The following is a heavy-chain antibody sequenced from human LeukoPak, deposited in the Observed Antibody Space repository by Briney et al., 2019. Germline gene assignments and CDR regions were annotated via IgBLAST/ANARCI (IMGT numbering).Heavy chain of an antibody. V-gene: IGHV3-23*01. CDR2: FSGSGGST. Sequence: GGSLRLSCAASGFTFSSYAMSWRHQAPGKVLDWVSAFSGSGGSTYYADSVQGRFTISRDNSKTTLYLQMTSLRAEDTAVYYCAKDPPFSFHYHYFDYWGQGTLVTVSS. D-gene: IGHD2/OR15-2a*01. CDR3: AKDPPFSFHYHYFDY. J-gene: IGHJ4*02. CDR1: GFTFSSYA.